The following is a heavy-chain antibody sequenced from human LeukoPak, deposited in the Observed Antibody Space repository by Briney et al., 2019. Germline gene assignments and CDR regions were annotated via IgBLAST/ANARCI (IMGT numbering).Heavy chain of an antibody. V-gene: IGHV3-74*01. CDR3: AKEGITVTTYSGHMGYFDY. Sequence: PGGSLRLSCAASGFTFSSYWMHWVRQAPGKGLVWVSRINSDGSSTSYADSVKGRFTISRDNAKNTLYLQMNSLRAEDTAVYYCAKEGITVTTYSGHMGYFDYWGQGTLVTVSS. CDR1: GFTFSSYW. J-gene: IGHJ4*02. D-gene: IGHD4-17*01. CDR2: INSDGSST.